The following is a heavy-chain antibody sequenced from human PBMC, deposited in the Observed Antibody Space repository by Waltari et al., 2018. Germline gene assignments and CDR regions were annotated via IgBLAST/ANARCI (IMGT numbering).Heavy chain of an antibody. V-gene: IGHV1-3*01. CDR2: INAGNGNT. Sequence: QVQLVQSGAEVKKPGASVKVSCKASGYTFTSYAMHWVRQAPGQRLEWMGWINAGNGNTKYSQKFQGRVTITRDTSASTAYMERSSLRSEDTAVYYCARDPAVTTPLYYFDYWGQGTLVTVSS. J-gene: IGHJ4*02. CDR1: GYTFTSYA. CDR3: ARDPAVTTPLYYFDY. D-gene: IGHD4-17*01.